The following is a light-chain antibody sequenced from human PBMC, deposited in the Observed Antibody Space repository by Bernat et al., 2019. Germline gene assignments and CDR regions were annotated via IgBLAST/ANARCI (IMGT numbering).Light chain of an antibody. CDR2: ANS. J-gene: IGLJ3*02. V-gene: IGLV1-40*01. CDR3: QSYGSGFSV. CDR1: SSNIGAGYD. Sequence: QSVLTQPPSVSGAPGQRVSISCTGSSSNIGAGYDVHWYQQVPGTAPKLLIYANSNRPSGVADRFSGSKSGSSASLAITGLQADDEADYYCQSYGSGFSVFGGGTKLTVL.